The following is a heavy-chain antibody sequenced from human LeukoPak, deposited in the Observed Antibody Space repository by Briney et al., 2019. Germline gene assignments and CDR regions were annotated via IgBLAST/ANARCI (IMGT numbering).Heavy chain of an antibody. CDR2: IYPGDSDT. J-gene: IGHJ4*02. CDR1: GYSFSTYW. D-gene: IGHD3-22*01. V-gene: IGHV5-51*01. CDR3: ARRHSSLPLVY. Sequence: HGESLKISCQGSGYSFSTYWIGWVRQMPGKGLEWMGIIYPGDSDTRYSPSFQGQVTISADKSISTAYLQWSSLKASDTAMYYCARRHSSLPLVYWGQGTLVTVSS.